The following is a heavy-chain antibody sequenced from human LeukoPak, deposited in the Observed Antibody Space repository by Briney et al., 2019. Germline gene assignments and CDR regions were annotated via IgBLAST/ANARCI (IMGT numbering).Heavy chain of an antibody. V-gene: IGHV3-7*03. CDR3: ARDIEDCSGGSCYSAWFDY. D-gene: IGHD2-15*01. CDR2: IKQDGSEK. J-gene: IGHJ4*02. Sequence: GGSLRLSCAASGFTFSSYWMGWVRQAPGKGLEWVANIKQDGSEKYYVDSVKGRFTISRDNAKNSLYLQMNSLRAEDTAVYYCARDIEDCSGGSCYSAWFDYWGQGTLVTVSS. CDR1: GFTFSSYW.